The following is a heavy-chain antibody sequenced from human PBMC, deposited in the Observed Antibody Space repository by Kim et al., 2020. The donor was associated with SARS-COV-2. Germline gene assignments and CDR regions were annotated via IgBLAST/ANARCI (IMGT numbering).Heavy chain of an antibody. J-gene: IGHJ5*02. D-gene: IGHD3-22*01. CDR3: ARGYGTMIVVGRFDP. Sequence: QKFQGRVTMTRDTSTSTVYMELSSLRSEDTAVYYCARGYGTMIVVGRFDPWGQGTLVTVSS. V-gene: IGHV1-46*01.